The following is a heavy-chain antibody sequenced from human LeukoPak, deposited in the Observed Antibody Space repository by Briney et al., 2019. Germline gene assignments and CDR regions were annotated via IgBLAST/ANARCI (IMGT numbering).Heavy chain of an antibody. J-gene: IGHJ4*02. CDR1: GFTFSSYA. CDR3: ARGGRGTKVYGDFDY. D-gene: IGHD4-17*01. Sequence: PGGSLRLSCAASGFTFSSYAMHWVRQAPGKGLEWVAVISYDGSNKYYADPVKGRFTISRGNSKNTLYLQMNSLRAEDTAVYYCARGGRGTKVYGDFDYWGQGTLVTVSS. CDR2: ISYDGSNK. V-gene: IGHV3-30*04.